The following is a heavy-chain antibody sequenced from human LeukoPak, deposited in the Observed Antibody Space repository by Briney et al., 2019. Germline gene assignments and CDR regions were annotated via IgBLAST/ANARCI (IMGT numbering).Heavy chain of an antibody. CDR1: GYTFTRYD. CDR2: MNPNSGNT. J-gene: IGHJ5*02. D-gene: IGHD3-3*01. V-gene: IGHV1-8*03. Sequence: GASVKVSCKASGYTFTRYDINWVRQATGQGLEWMGWMNPNSGNTGYAQKFQGRVTITRNTSISTAYMELSSLRSEDTAVYYCARGLNYDFWSGSEHIIDPWGQGTLVTVSS. CDR3: ARGLNYDFWSGSEHIIDP.